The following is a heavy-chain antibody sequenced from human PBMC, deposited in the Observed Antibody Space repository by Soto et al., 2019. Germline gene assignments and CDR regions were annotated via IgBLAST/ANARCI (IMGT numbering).Heavy chain of an antibody. D-gene: IGHD1-7*01. CDR1: GGTFSSYA. J-gene: IGHJ6*02. V-gene: IGHV1-69*12. CDR3: ASVLELHYYYGMDV. Sequence: QVQLVQSGAEVKKPGSSVKVSCKASGGTFSSYAISWVRQAPGQELEWMGGIIPIFGTADYAQKFQGTVTITADESTSTAYMELSSLRSEDTAVYYCASVLELHYYYGMDVWGQGTTVTVSS. CDR2: IIPIFGTA.